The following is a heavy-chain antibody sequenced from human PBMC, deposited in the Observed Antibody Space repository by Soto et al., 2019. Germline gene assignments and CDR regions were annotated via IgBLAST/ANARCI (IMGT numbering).Heavy chain of an antibody. V-gene: IGHV4-4*02. CDR3: ARTDYGVYYYYYGMDV. D-gene: IGHD4-17*01. J-gene: IGHJ6*02. Sequence: QVQLQESGPGLVKPSGTLSLTCAVSGGSIRNSNWWSWVRQPPGKGLEWIGEIYHSGSTNYNPSLKNRVTISVDKSKNQCSLKLDSVTAADTAVYYCARTDYGVYYYYYGMDVWGQGTTVTVSS. CDR2: IYHSGST. CDR1: GGSIRNSNW.